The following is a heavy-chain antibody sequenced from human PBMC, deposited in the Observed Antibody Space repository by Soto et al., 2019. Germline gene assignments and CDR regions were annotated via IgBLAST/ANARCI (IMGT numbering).Heavy chain of an antibody. CDR3: ARGIKKDIVVVPAAIYYYYYGMDV. CDR2: IIPIFGTA. J-gene: IGHJ6*02. Sequence: ASVKVSCKASGGTFSSYAISWVRQAPGQGLEWMGGIIPIFGTANYAQKFQGRVTITADESTSTAYMELSSLRSEDTAVYYCARGIKKDIVVVPAAIYYYYYGMDVWGQGTTVTVSS. CDR1: GGTFSSYA. V-gene: IGHV1-69*13. D-gene: IGHD2-2*01.